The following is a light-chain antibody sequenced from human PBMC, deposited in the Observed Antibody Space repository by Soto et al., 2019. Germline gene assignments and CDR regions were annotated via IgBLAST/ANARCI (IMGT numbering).Light chain of an antibody. CDR2: KTD. V-gene: IGLV1-47*01. CDR3: ASWDDSLSGIL. Sequence: QSALTQPPSASGTPGQGVTVSCSGSSSNFGGRNYVFWYHQVPRTAPRLFIYKTDQRPSGVPDRFSASRSGSSASLAISGLRSEHEGDYYCASWDDSLSGILFGGGTQLTVL. CDR1: SSNFGGRNY. J-gene: IGLJ2*01.